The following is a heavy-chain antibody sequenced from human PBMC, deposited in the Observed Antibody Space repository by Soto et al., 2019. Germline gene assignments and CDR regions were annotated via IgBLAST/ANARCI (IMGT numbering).Heavy chain of an antibody. J-gene: IGHJ6*04. CDR2: TYYRSKWYN. D-gene: IGHD2-2*01. CDR3: EPFLSTTSPAV. Sequence: SQTLSLTCAISGASVSSKSAAWNWIRQSTSRGLEWLGRTYYRSKWYNDYAVSVKSRITINPDTSKNQFSLHLNSVTPEDTAVYYCEPFLSTTSPAVSGEGPTVTGSS. CDR1: GASVSSKSAA. V-gene: IGHV6-1*01.